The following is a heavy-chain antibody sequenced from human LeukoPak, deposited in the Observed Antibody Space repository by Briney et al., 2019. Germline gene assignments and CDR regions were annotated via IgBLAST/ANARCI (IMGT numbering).Heavy chain of an antibody. J-gene: IGHJ4*02. CDR2: ISYDGSNK. CDR1: EFTFSSFG. D-gene: IGHD3-10*01. Sequence: GGSLRLSCAASEFTFSSFGMHWVRQAPGKGLEWVAVISYDGSNKFYAESVKGQFTISRDDSKNTLYLQMNSLRAEDTAVYYCAKDFWSRVVYYGSGSFDYWGQGTLVTVSS. V-gene: IGHV3-30*18. CDR3: AKDFWSRVVYYGSGSFDY.